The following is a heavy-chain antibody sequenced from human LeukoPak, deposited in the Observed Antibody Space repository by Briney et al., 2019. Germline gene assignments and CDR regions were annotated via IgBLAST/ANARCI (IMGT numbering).Heavy chain of an antibody. J-gene: IGHJ4*02. Sequence: PGGSLRLSCAASGFTFSAHGMSWVRQAPGKRLEWVSGITRSGDTTHYADSVKGRFTISRDNSKNTLYLQMNSLRVEDTALYYCAKNRDCSSGLWGQGTQVTVSS. V-gene: IGHV3-23*01. CDR2: ITRSGDTT. CDR1: GFTFSAHG. D-gene: IGHD3-22*01. CDR3: AKNRDCSSGL.